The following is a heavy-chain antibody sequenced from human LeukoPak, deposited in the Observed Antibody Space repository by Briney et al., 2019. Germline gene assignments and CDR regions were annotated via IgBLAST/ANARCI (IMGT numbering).Heavy chain of an antibody. D-gene: IGHD6-13*01. Sequence: GASVKVSCKASGGTFSSYAISWVRQAPGQGLEWMGGIIPIFGTANYAQKFQGRVTITADESTSTAYMELSSLRSEDTAVYYCARLTPPHAQQLVSNYLDYWGQGTLVTVSS. J-gene: IGHJ4*02. CDR1: GGTFSSYA. CDR3: ARLTPPHAQQLVSNYLDY. CDR2: IIPIFGTA. V-gene: IGHV1-69*13.